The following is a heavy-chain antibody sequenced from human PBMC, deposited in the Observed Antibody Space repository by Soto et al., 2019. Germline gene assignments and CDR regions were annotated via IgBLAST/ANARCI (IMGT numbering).Heavy chain of an antibody. D-gene: IGHD2-2*01. CDR2: IYYSGST. Sequence: QVQLQESGPGLVKPSETLSLTCTVSGGSISSYYWGWIRQPPGKGLGWIGYIYYSGSTNYNPSLKSRVTILVDTSKNQFSLKLSSVTAADTAVYFCARLLCISTTSYDVFHIWGQGTMVTVSS. CDR3: ARLLCISTTSYDVFHI. CDR1: GGSISSYY. J-gene: IGHJ3*02. V-gene: IGHV4-59*01.